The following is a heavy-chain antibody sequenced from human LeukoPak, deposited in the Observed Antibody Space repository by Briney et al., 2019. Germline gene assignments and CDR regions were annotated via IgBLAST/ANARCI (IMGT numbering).Heavy chain of an antibody. CDR3: ARDDALGDNALDI. J-gene: IGHJ3*02. Sequence: WRSLRLSCAASGFTFSSYGMLWVRQAPGKGLEWVAVILSDGSQEKYADSVKGRFTISRDNSKNTLFLQMNSLRAEDTAVYYCARDDALGDNALDIWGQGTMVTVSS. D-gene: IGHD3-16*01. V-gene: IGHV3-33*01. CDR2: ILSDGSQE. CDR1: GFTFSSYG.